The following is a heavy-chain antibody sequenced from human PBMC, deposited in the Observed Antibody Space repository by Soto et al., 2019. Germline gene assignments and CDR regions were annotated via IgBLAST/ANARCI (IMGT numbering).Heavy chain of an antibody. Sequence: PVWSLCLYWAASGFTFSDYYMSWIRQAPGKGLEWVSYISSSGSTIYYADSVKGRFTISRDNAKNSLYLQMNSLRAEDTAVYYCASVQGAAAGTRSYYYYGMDVWGK. CDR1: GFTFSDYY. CDR2: ISSSGSTI. D-gene: IGHD6-13*01. J-gene: IGHJ6*04. CDR3: ASVQGAAAGTRSYYYYGMDV. V-gene: IGHV3-11*01.